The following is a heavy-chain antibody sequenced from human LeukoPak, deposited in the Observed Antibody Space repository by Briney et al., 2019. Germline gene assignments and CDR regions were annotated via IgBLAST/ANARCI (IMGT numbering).Heavy chain of an antibody. D-gene: IGHD2-15*01. J-gene: IGHJ1*01. CDR3: ARGSRYCSGGSCYTLH. Sequence: GGSLRLSCAASGFTFSSYSMNWVRQAPGKGLEWVSSISSSSSYIYYADSVKGRFTISRDNAKNSLYLQMNSLRAEDTAVYYCARGSRYCSGGSCYTLHWGQGTLVTVSS. CDR1: GFTFSSYS. V-gene: IGHV3-21*01. CDR2: ISSSSSYI.